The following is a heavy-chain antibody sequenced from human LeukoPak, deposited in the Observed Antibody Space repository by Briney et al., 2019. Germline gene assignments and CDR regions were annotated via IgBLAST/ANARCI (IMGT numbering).Heavy chain of an antibody. J-gene: IGHJ1*01. CDR1: GFTFSSYA. D-gene: IGHD2-15*01. Sequence: PGGSLRLSCAASGFTFSSYAMSWVRQAPGQGLEWVSAISGSGGSTYYADSVKGRFTISRDNSKNTLYLQMNSLRAEDTAVYYCAQQVGYCSSGSCYFTYWGQGTLVTVSS. V-gene: IGHV3-23*01. CDR3: AQQVGYCSSGSCYFTY. CDR2: ISGSGGST.